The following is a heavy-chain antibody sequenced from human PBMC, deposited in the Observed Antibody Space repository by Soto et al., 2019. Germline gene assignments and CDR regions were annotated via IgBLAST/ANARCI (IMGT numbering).Heavy chain of an antibody. Sequence: QVQLVESGGGVVQPGRSLRLSCAASGFTFSSYGMHWVRQAPGKGLEWVAVISYDGSNKYYADSVKGRFTISRDNSKNTLYLQMNSLRAEDTAVYYCAKLMATISNDYWGQGTLVTVS. J-gene: IGHJ4*02. CDR3: AKLMATISNDY. V-gene: IGHV3-30*18. D-gene: IGHD5-12*01. CDR1: GFTFSSYG. CDR2: ISYDGSNK.